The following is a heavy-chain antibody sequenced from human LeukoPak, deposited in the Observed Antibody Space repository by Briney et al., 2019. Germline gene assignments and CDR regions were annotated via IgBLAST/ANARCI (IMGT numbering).Heavy chain of an antibody. CDR2: ISVYNGNT. Sequence: ASVKVSCKASGYTFTNYGFSWVRQAPGQGLEWMGWISVYNGNTNYAQNLQGRLTMTTDTSTSTAYMELRSLRSDDTAVYYCARGGSVTIFGVTVPFDYWGQGTLVTVSS. D-gene: IGHD3-3*01. J-gene: IGHJ4*02. CDR3: ARGGSVTIFGVTVPFDY. CDR1: GYTFTNYG. V-gene: IGHV1-18*01.